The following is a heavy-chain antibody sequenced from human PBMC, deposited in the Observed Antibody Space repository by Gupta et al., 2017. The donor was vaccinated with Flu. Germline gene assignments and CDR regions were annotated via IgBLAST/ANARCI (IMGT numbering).Heavy chain of an antibody. V-gene: IGHV7-4-1*02. J-gene: IGHJ4*02. CDR2: IATPTGNP. CDR1: GYTFTRHS. Sequence: QVPLVHSGSESKEHGASVKVSCKTSGYTFTRHSINWLRQAPGQGLEWMGWIATPTGNPTYAQGFTGRFVFSLDTSVSTAYLHITSLKAEDTAVDYCARDASSINFDYWGQGTLVTVSS. CDR3: ARDASSINFDY.